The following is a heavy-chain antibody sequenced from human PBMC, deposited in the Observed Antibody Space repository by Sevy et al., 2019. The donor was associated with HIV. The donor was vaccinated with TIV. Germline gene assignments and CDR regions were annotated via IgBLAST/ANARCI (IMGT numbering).Heavy chain of an antibody. V-gene: IGHV1-2*04. CDR1: GYTFTGYY. CDR3: ALTLGGVAGNNWFDP. D-gene: IGHD6-19*01. J-gene: IGHJ5*02. Sequence: ASVKVSCKASGYTFTGYYMHWVRQAPGQGLEWMGWINPNSGGTNYAQKFQGWVTMTRDTSISTAYMELSRLRSDDTAVYYCALTLGGVAGNNWFDPWGQGTLVTVSS. CDR2: INPNSGGT.